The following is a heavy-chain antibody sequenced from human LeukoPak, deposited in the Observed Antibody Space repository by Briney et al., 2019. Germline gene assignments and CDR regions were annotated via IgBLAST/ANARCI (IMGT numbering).Heavy chain of an antibody. CDR2: IYYSGST. Sequence: PSETLSLTCTVSGGSISSYYWSWIRQPPGKGLEWIGYIYYSGSTNYNPSLKSRVTISVDTSKNQFSLELSSVTAADTAVYYCARDYGGGYCSSTSCQSRFDPWGQGTLVTVSS. CDR3: ARDYGGGYCSSTSCQSRFDP. D-gene: IGHD2-2*01. CDR1: GGSISSYY. V-gene: IGHV4-59*01. J-gene: IGHJ5*02.